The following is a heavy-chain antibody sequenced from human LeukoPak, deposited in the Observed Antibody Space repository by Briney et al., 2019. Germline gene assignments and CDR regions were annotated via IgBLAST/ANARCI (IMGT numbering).Heavy chain of an antibody. J-gene: IGHJ4*02. CDR2: INPSGGST. CDR1: GYTFNSYD. V-gene: IGHV1-46*02. D-gene: IGHD3-22*01. CDR3: AIRGYYDSSGYLARDPVDY. Sequence: GASVKVSCKASGYTFNSYDIHWVRQATGQGLEWMGIINPSGGSTSYAQKFQGRVTMTRDTSTSTVYMELSSLRSEDTAVYYCAIRGYYDSSGYLARDPVDYWGQGTLVTVSS.